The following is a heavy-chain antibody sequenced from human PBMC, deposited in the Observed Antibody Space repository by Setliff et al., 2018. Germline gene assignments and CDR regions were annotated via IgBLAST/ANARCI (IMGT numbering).Heavy chain of an antibody. CDR3: AREGRNNYDSSGYYYDLYYYNYMDV. CDR1: GGTFSSYG. Sequence: ASVKVSCKASGGTFSSYGISWVRQAPGQGLEWLGGTIPNFGTTNYAQEFQGRVTIITDESTSTAYMELSSLRFEDTAVYYCAREGRNNYDSSGYYYDLYYYNYMDVWGKGTTVTVS. CDR2: TIPNFGTT. V-gene: IGHV1-69*05. D-gene: IGHD3-22*01. J-gene: IGHJ6*03.